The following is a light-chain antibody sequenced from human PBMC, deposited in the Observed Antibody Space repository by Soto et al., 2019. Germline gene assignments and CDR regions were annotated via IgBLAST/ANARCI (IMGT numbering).Light chain of an antibody. CDR1: QSISSW. V-gene: IGKV1-5*03. J-gene: IGKJ2*01. CDR2: KAS. CDR3: QQYNSYSNT. Sequence: DIQMTQSPSTLSASVGDRVTITCRASQSISSWLAWYQQKPGKAPKLLIYKASSLESGVPSRLSGSVSGTEFTLTISSLQPDDFATYYCQQYNSYSNTFGQGTKLEIK.